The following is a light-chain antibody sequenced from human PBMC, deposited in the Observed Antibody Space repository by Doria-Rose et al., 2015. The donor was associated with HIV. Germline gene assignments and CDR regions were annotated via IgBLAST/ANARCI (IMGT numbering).Light chain of an antibody. Sequence: TQSPGTLSLSPGERATLSCRASRRGKSSYLAWYQQKPGQAPRLLIYDASTRATGIPDRFSGSGSGTDFTLTISRLEPEDVAVYYCQQYGTSRGTFGQGTRLEIK. CDR1: RRGKSSY. CDR2: DAS. CDR3: QQYGTSRGT. J-gene: IGKJ5*01. V-gene: IGKV3-20*01.